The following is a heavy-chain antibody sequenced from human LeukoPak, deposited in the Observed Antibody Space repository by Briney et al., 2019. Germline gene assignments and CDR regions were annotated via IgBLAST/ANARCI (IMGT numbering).Heavy chain of an antibody. J-gene: IGHJ4*02. D-gene: IGHD5-18*01. CDR1: GFPFSSYA. Sequence: QPGGSPRLSCVVSGFPFSSYAMSWVRQAPGKGLEWVSGISGSGDDTYCAASVKGRFIVSRDTSKNTLYLQMNSLRAEDTAVYYCAKDPLNTLMVSPTFDYWGQGTLVIVSS. CDR3: AKDPLNTLMVSPTFDY. V-gene: IGHV3-23*01. CDR2: ISGSGDDT.